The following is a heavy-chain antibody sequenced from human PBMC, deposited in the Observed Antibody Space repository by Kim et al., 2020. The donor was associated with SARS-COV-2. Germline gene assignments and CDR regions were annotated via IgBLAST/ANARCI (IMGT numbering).Heavy chain of an antibody. D-gene: IGHD3-10*01. Sequence: GGSLRLSCAASGLSFDSSAMNWVRQAPGKGLEWVAVISCNGSNKEFADSVKGRFTISRDNSKNTLYLQMNSLRVEDTAVYYCARGNYYESVSLSDYSNGMDVWGQGTTVTVSS. J-gene: IGHJ6*02. V-gene: IGHV3-30-3*01. CDR1: GLSFDSSA. CDR2: ISCNGSNK. CDR3: ARGNYYESVSLSDYSNGMDV.